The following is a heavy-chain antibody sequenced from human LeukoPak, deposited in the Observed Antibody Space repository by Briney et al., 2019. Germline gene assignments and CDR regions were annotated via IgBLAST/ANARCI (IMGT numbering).Heavy chain of an antibody. D-gene: IGHD1-26*01. J-gene: IGHJ4*02. V-gene: IGHV4-38-2*02. CDR3: ARGRGIVGALGY. CDR1: GYSISSGYY. CDR2: IYHSGST. Sequence: SETLSLTCTVSGYSISSGYYWGWIRQPPGKGLEWIGSIYHSGSTYYNPSLKSRVTISVDTSKNQFSLKLSSVTAADTAVYYCARGRGIVGALGYWGQGTLVTVSS.